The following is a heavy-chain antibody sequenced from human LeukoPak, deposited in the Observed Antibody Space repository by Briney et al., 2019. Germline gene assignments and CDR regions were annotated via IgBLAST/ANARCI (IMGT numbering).Heavy chain of an antibody. D-gene: IGHD2-15*01. CDR1: GFTFSSYA. CDR3: AKSIVVVAAKGKSFDY. Sequence: GGSLRLSCAASGFTFSSYAMSWVRQAPGKGLEWVSTISGSSGSTYYTDSVKGRFTISRDNSKNTLYLQMNSLRAEDTAVYYCAKSIVVVAAKGKSFDYWGQGTLVTVSS. J-gene: IGHJ4*02. CDR2: ISGSSGST. V-gene: IGHV3-23*01.